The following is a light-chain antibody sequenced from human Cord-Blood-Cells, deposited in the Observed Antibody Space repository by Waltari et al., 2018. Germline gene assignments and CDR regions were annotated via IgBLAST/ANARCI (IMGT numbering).Light chain of an antibody. V-gene: IGKV1-5*03. CDR2: KAS. CDR3: QQYNSYSS. CDR1: QSISSW. J-gene: IGKJ1*01. Sequence: DIQMPQSPSTLSASVGDRVTITCRASQSISSWLAWYQQKPGKAPKLLLYKASSLESGVPSRFSGSGSGTEFTLTISSLQPDDFATYYCQQYNSYSSFGQGTKVEIK.